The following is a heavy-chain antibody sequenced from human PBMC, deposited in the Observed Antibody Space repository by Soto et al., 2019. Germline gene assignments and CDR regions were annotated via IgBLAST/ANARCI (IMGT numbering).Heavy chain of an antibody. CDR1: GGTFSNSA. D-gene: IGHD6-19*01. CDR3: AIEWGNRPVAGSEAFDV. Sequence: QVHLVQSGAEVKRAGSSVKVSCKASGGTFSNSAISWLRQAPGHGLEWVGGIVPMYDTPVYGQNFQDRVTITADHSTTTAFLELSRLTAEDTAVYFCAIEWGNRPVAGSEAFDVWGQGTAVSVSS. J-gene: IGHJ3*01. CDR2: IVPMYDTP. V-gene: IGHV1-69*01.